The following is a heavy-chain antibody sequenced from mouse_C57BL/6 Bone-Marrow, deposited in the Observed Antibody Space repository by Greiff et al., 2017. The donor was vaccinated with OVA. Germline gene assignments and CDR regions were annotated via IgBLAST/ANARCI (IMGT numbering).Heavy chain of an antibody. CDR3: ARFWYYGKDFDY. CDR2: IYPGDGDT. V-gene: IGHV1-80*01. Sequence: QVQLQQSGAELVKPGASVKISCKASGYAFSSYWMNWVKQRPGKGLEWIGQIYPGDGDTNYNGKFKGKATLTADKSSSTAYMQLSSLTSEDSAVYFCARFWYYGKDFDYWGQGTTLTVSS. CDR1: GYAFSSYW. D-gene: IGHD1-1*01. J-gene: IGHJ2*01.